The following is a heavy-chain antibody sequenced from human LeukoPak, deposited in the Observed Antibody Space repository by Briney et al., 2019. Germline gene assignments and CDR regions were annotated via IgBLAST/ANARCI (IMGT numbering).Heavy chain of an antibody. CDR2: IYYSGST. CDR3: ARGLRGGEYFDY. D-gene: IGHD2-21*01. Sequence: PSETLSLTCTVSGGSISSYHWSWIRQPPGKGLEWIGYIYYSGSTNYNPSLKSRVTISVDTSKNQFSLKLSSVTAADTAVYYCARGLRGGEYFDYWGQGTLVTVSS. V-gene: IGHV4-59*01. CDR1: GGSISSYH. J-gene: IGHJ4*02.